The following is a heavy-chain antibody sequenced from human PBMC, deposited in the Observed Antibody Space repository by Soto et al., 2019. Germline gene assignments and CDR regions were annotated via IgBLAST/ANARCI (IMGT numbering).Heavy chain of an antibody. J-gene: IGHJ5*02. CDR1: GYTFTGYY. V-gene: IGHV1-2*02. Sequence: ASVKVSCKASGYTFTGYYIHWVRQAPGQGLEWMGWINPNSGGTNYAQKFQGRVTMTRDTSISTAYMELSRLRSDDTAVYYCARVGRFLEWLLLFDPWGQGTLVTFSS. D-gene: IGHD3-3*01. CDR3: ARVGRFLEWLLLFDP. CDR2: INPNSGGT.